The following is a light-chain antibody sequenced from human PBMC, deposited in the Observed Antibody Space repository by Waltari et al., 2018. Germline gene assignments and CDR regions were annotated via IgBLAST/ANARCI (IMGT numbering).Light chain of an antibody. CDR2: NAN. V-gene: IGLV8-61*01. Sequence: QTVVTQEPSLSVSPGGTVTLTCALSSGSLSSTSYVRLYLQTPGQPPRTLMYNANILSSGVPDRFSGSSLGNKAALTITGAQADDESDYYCLVYMGSGIWVFGGGTKLTVL. CDR1: SGSLSSTSY. CDR3: LVYMGSGIWV. J-gene: IGLJ3*02.